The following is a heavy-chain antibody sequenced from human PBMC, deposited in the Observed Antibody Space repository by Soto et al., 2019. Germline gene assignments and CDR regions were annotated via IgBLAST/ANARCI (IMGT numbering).Heavy chain of an antibody. D-gene: IGHD2-15*01. CDR1: GYTFTGYY. J-gene: IGHJ4*02. CDR2: INPNSGGT. Sequence: ASVKVSCKASGYTFTGYYMHWVRQAPGQGLEWMGWINPNSGGTNYAQKFQGRVTMTRDTSISTAYMELSRLRSDDTAVYYCARGLIVGVVAAPCPAYWGQGTLVTVSS. V-gene: IGHV1-2*02. CDR3: ARGLIVGVVAAPCPAY.